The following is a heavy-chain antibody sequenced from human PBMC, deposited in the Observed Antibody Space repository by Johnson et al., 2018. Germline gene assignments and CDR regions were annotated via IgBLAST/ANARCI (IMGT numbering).Heavy chain of an antibody. V-gene: IGHV3-74*01. D-gene: IGHD1-1*01. CDR2: INSDGSST. Sequence: VQLQESGGGLVQPGGSLRLSCAASGFTFSYNWMHWVRQAPGKGLVWVSRINSDGSSTNYADSVKGRFTITRDNAKNTLYLQMNRLRAEDRAVSYWARDLGYNAFDIWGQGTMVTVSS. CDR1: GFTFSYNW. J-gene: IGHJ3*02. CDR3: ARDLGYNAFDI.